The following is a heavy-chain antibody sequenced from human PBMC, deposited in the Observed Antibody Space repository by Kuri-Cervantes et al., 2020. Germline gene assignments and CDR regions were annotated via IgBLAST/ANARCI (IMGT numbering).Heavy chain of an antibody. V-gene: IGHV4-39*07. CDR2: IYYSGAT. Sequence: SETLSLTCTVSGGSISTNSYYWGWIRQPPGKGLEWIGTIYYSGATQYNPSLRSRVTISVDTSKNQFSLKLTSVTAADTAVYYCAKDGYPDDYGDYSWPNYWGQGTLVTVSS. J-gene: IGHJ4*02. CDR1: GGSISTNSYY. D-gene: IGHD4-17*01. CDR3: AKDGYPDDYGDYSWPNY.